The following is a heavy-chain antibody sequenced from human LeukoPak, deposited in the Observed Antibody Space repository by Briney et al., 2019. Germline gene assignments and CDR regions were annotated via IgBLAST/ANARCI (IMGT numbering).Heavy chain of an antibody. CDR2: FDPEDGET. Sequence: ASVKVSCKVSGYTLTELSMHWVRQAPGKGLEWMGGFDPEDGETIYAQKFQGRVTMTEDTSTDTAYMELSSLRSEDTAVYYCATGGLYSSDMNFDYWGQGTLVTVSS. D-gene: IGHD6-19*01. J-gene: IGHJ4*02. V-gene: IGHV1-24*01. CDR1: GYTLTELS. CDR3: ATGGLYSSDMNFDY.